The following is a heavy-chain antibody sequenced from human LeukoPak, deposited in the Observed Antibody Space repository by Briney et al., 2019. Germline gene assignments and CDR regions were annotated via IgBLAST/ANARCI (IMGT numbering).Heavy chain of an antibody. D-gene: IGHD3-22*01. V-gene: IGHV3-30*18. J-gene: IGHJ4*02. CDR1: GFTFSSYG. CDR3: AKDFYDSSGSNY. Sequence: PGGSLRLSCAASGFTFSSYGMHWVRQAPGKGLEWVAVISYDGSNKYYADSVKGRFTISRDNPKNTLYLQMNSLRAEDTAVYYCAKDFYDSSGSNYWGQGTLVTVSS. CDR2: ISYDGSNK.